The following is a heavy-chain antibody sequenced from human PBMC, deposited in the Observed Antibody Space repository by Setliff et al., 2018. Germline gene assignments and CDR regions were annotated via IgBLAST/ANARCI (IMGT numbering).Heavy chain of an antibody. CDR1: GGSFSTYY. J-gene: IGHJ4*02. V-gene: IGHV4-34*01. CDR3: ARTTTYYYDSSGYYPLDY. D-gene: IGHD3-22*01. CDR2: INHSGGT. Sequence: PSETLSLTCAVYGGSFSTYYWIWIRQPPGKGLEWIGEINHSGGTNYNPSLKSRVTISVDTSKNQFSLKLSSVTAADTAVYYCARTTTYYYDSSGYYPLDYWGQGTLVTVSS.